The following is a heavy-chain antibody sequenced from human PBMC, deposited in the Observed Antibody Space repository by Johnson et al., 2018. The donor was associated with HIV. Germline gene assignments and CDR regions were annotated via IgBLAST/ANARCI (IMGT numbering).Heavy chain of an antibody. CDR1: GFTFDDYG. Sequence: VQLVESGGGLVRPGGSLRLSCAASGFTFDDYGMSWVRQAPGKGLEWVAGINWNGGSTGYAASVKGRFNISRGNAKNSLYLQMNSLRAEDTALYYCARAPRWSQTFDLWGQGTMVTVSS. CDR3: ARAPRWSQTFDL. CDR2: INWNGGST. D-gene: IGHD2-15*01. V-gene: IGHV3-20*04. J-gene: IGHJ3*01.